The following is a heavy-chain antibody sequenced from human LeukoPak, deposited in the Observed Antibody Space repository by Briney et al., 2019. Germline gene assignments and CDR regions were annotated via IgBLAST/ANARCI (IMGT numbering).Heavy chain of an antibody. CDR1: GFTFGSYS. J-gene: IGHJ4*02. CDR3: ASPVGATSY. V-gene: IGHV3-48*04. CDR2: ISSSSSTI. D-gene: IGHD1-26*01. Sequence: GGSLRLSCAASGFTFGSYSMNWVRQAPGKGLEWVSYISSSSSTIYYADSAKGRFTISRDNAKNSLYLQMNSLRAEDTAVYYCASPVGATSYWGQGTLVTVSS.